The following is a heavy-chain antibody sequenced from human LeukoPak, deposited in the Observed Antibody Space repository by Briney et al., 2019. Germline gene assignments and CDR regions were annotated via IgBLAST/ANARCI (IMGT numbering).Heavy chain of an antibody. CDR1: GFTFSSYA. J-gene: IGHJ4*02. Sequence: GGSLRLSCAASGFTFSSYAMSWVRQAPGKGLEWVSAISGSGGSTYYADSVKGRFTISRDNSKNTLYLQMNSLRAEDTAVYYCAKDLRQWLVRENFDYWGQGTLVTVSS. V-gene: IGHV3-23*01. D-gene: IGHD6-19*01. CDR2: ISGSGGST. CDR3: AKDLRQWLVRENFDY.